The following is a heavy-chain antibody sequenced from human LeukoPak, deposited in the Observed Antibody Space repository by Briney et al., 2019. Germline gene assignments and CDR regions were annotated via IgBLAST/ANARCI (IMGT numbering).Heavy chain of an antibody. Sequence: GASVKVSCKASGYAFTSYYMHWVRQAPGQGLEWMGIINPSGGSTSYAQKFQGRVTVTRDTSTSTVYMELSSLRSEDTAVYYCARDRWVLSTSTYIGWFDPWGQGTLVTVSS. CDR1: GYAFTSYY. CDR2: INPSGGST. J-gene: IGHJ5*02. CDR3: ARDRWVLSTSTYIGWFDP. D-gene: IGHD2-2*01. V-gene: IGHV1-46*01.